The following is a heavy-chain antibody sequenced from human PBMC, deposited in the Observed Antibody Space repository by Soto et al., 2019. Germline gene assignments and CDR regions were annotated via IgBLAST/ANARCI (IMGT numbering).Heavy chain of an antibody. D-gene: IGHD5-12*01. CDR3: ASGKTRSGYDFFDY. CDR1: GGSISSSSYY. J-gene: IGHJ4*02. Sequence: SETLSLTCTVSGGSISSSSYYWGWIRQPPGKGLEWIGSIYYSGSTYYNPSLKGRVTISVDTSKNQFSLKLSSVTAADTAVYYCASGKTRSGYDFFDYWGQGTLVTVSS. V-gene: IGHV4-39*01. CDR2: IYYSGST.